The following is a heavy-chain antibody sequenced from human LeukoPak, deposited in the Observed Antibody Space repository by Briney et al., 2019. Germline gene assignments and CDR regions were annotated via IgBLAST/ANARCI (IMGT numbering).Heavy chain of an antibody. CDR1: GFTFDDYA. CDR2: ISWNSGSI. Sequence: GGSLRLSCAASGFTFDDYAMHWVRQAPGKGLEWVSGISWNSGSIGYADSVKGRFTISRDNAKNSLYLQMNSLRAEDTALYYCAKGLYYHQSRYYYGMDVWGQGTTVTVS. D-gene: IGHD3-10*01. CDR3: AKGLYYHQSRYYYGMDV. J-gene: IGHJ6*02. V-gene: IGHV3-9*01.